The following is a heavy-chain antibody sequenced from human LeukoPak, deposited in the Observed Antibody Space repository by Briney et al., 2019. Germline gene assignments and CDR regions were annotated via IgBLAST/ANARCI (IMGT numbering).Heavy chain of an antibody. J-gene: IGHJ6*03. CDR3: AKDWRYCSSTSCPDYYYYMDV. Sequence: GGSLRLSCAASGFTFSSYGMHWVRQAPGKGLEGVAFIRYDGSNKYYADSVKGRFTISRDNSKNTLYLQMNSLRAEDTAVYYCAKDWRYCSSTSCPDYYYYMDVWGKGTTVTISS. CDR2: IRYDGSNK. V-gene: IGHV3-30*02. CDR1: GFTFSSYG. D-gene: IGHD2-2*01.